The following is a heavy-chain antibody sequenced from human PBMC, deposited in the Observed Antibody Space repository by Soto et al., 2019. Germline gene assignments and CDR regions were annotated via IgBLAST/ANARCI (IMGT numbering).Heavy chain of an antibody. D-gene: IGHD1-26*01. CDR1: GFTFSSYG. CDR3: AKAASGSYLGAFDI. J-gene: IGHJ3*02. V-gene: IGHV3-30*18. Sequence: GGSLRLTCAASGFTFSSYGMHWVRQAPGKGLEWVAVISYDGSNKYYADSVKGRFTISRGNSKNTLYLQMNSLRAEDTAVYYCAKAASGSYLGAFDIWGPGTMVTVSS. CDR2: ISYDGSNK.